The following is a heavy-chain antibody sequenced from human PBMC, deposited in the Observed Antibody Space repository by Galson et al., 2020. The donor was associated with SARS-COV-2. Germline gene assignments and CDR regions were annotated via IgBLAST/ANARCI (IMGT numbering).Heavy chain of an antibody. D-gene: IGHD7-27*01. CDR2: IYTTGGT. CDR1: GDFINNGAYY. CDR3: AREQTGRRWFDP. Sequence: SETLSLTCSVSGDFINNGAYYWTWIRQPAGKGLEWIGRIYTTGGTNYNPSLKSRVTISADTSKNQFSLRLTSVTAADTAVYYCAREQTGRRWFDPWGQGTLVTVSS. J-gene: IGHJ5*02. V-gene: IGHV4-61*02.